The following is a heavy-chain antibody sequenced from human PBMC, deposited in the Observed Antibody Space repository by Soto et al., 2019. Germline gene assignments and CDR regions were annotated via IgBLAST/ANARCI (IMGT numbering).Heavy chain of an antibody. Sequence: GGSLRLSCAASKFTFGDYAVSWVRQTPGKGLEWVSAISGSGDSTYYADSMKGRFTISRDNSKNTLYLQLNSLRAEDTAVYYCARERIPAPIVNYYYGLDVWGQGTTVTVSS. V-gene: IGHV3-23*01. D-gene: IGHD2-2*01. CDR1: KFTFGDYA. CDR2: ISGSGDST. J-gene: IGHJ6*02. CDR3: ARERIPAPIVNYYYGLDV.